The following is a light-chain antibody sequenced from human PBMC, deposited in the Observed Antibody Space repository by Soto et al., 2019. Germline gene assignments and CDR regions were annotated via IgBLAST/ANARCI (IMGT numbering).Light chain of an antibody. CDR2: VVS. CDR3: QQYGTSRA. CDR1: QSVSSSH. V-gene: IGKV3-20*01. Sequence: EIVLTQFTGTLSLSPGERATLSCRASQSVSSSHLAWYQQKPGQAPRLLSYVVSSRATGIPDRFGGSGSGTDFTITISRLEPEDLAVDYGQQYGTSRAFGQGTKVEIK. J-gene: IGKJ1*01.